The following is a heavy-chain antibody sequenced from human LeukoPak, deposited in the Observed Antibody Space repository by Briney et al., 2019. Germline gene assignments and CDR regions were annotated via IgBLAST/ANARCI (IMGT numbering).Heavy chain of an antibody. CDR2: ISGGGGDA. J-gene: IGHJ4*02. CDR1: GFTFGSYA. D-gene: IGHD3-10*01. Sequence: GGSLRLSCAASGFTFGSYAMTWVRQAPGRGLEWVFVISGGGGDANYADSVKGRFTIYRDNSKNTLYLQMSSLRAEDTAIYYCAKTPKLIRGTPDYWGQGTLVIVSS. V-gene: IGHV3-23*01. CDR3: AKTPKLIRGTPDY.